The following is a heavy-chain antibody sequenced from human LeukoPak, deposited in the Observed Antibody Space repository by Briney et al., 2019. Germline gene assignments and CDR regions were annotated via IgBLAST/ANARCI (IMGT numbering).Heavy chain of an antibody. J-gene: IGHJ1*01. Sequence: GESLRISCKGSGYSFTSYWISWVRQMPGKGLEWMGRIDPSDSYTNYSPSFQGHVTIPADKSISTAYLQWSSLKASDTAMYYCATYAGTSSKYFQHWGQGTLVTVSS. V-gene: IGHV5-10-1*01. CDR2: IDPSDSYT. CDR1: GYSFTSYW. D-gene: IGHD3-10*01. CDR3: ATYAGTSSKYFQH.